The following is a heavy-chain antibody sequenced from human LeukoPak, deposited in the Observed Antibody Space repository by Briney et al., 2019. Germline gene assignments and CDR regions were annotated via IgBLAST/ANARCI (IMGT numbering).Heavy chain of an antibody. CDR2: IYYSGST. D-gene: IGHD2-2*02. CDR1: GGSISSYY. Sequence: SETLSLTCTVSGGSISSYYWSWIRQPPEKGLEWIGYIYYSGSTNYNPSLKSRVTISVDTSKNQFSLKLSSVTAADTAVYYCARGRDCSSTSCYTNYYYYMDVWGKGTTVTVSS. J-gene: IGHJ6*03. CDR3: ARGRDCSSTSCYTNYYYYMDV. V-gene: IGHV4-59*01.